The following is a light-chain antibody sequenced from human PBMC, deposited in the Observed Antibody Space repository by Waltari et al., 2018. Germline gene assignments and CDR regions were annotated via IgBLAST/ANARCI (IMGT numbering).Light chain of an antibody. CDR1: QCVNSS. V-gene: IGKV3-11*01. Sequence: VLTQSPVTLSLSPGARATLSCRASQCVNSSLAWYQQRPGQPPRLLIYDASDRATGIPARFSGGGSGTDFTLIITNLEAEDFATYFCQHRANRPPVTFGGGTKV. CDR2: DAS. CDR3: QHRANRPPVT. J-gene: IGKJ4*01.